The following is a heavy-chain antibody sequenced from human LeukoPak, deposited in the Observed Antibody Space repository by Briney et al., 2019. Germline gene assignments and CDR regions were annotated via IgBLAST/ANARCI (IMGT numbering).Heavy chain of an antibody. J-gene: IGHJ6*04. CDR2: TSSGGTTI. D-gene: IGHD3-10*02. V-gene: IGHV3-11*04. Sequence: GGSLRLSCAASGFMFSDYYMHWIRQAPGKGLEWVSFTSSGGTTIYYADSVKGRFTISRDNAKNSLYLQMNSLRAEDTAVYYCAELGITMIGGVWGKGTTVTISS. CDR3: AELGITMIGGV. CDR1: GFMFSDYY.